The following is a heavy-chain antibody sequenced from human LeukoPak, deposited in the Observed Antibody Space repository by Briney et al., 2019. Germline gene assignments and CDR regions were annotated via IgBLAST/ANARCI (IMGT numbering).Heavy chain of an antibody. V-gene: IGHV3-23*01. Sequence: GGSLRLSCAASGFTFSSYAMSWVRQAPGKGLEWVSAISGSGGSTYYADSVKGRFTISRDNSKNTLYLQMNSLRAEDTAVYYCAKNLRVVPAAKGSYDWGYYFDYWGPGTLVTVSS. D-gene: IGHD2-2*01. CDR3: AKNLRVVPAAKGSYDWGYYFDY. CDR2: ISGSGGST. J-gene: IGHJ4*02. CDR1: GFTFSSYA.